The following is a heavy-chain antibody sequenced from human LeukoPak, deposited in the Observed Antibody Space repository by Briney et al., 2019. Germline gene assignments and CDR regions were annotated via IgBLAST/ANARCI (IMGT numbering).Heavy chain of an antibody. V-gene: IGHV3-7*01. CDR1: GGSFSGYY. CDR2: INQDASAK. Sequence: ETLSLTCAVYGGSFSGYYWSWIRQAPGKGLEWVASINQDASAKFYVDSVRGRFSISRDNAKNSLFLQMNSLRAEDTAFYYCAKLLRDVTIYDFWGHGTLVTVSS. D-gene: IGHD5-24*01. CDR3: AKLLRDVTIYDF. J-gene: IGHJ4*01.